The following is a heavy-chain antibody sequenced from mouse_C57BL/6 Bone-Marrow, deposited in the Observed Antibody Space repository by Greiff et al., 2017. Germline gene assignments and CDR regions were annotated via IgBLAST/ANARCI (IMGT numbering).Heavy chain of an antibody. CDR3: ARWVLLWLRRTAPGFAY. Sequence: QVQLQQPGAELVKPGASVKMSCKASGYTFTSYWITWVKQRPGQGLEWIGDIYPGSGGTNYNEKFKSKATLTVDTSSSTAYMQLSSLTSEDSAVYYCARWVLLWLRRTAPGFAYWGQGTLVTVSA. CDR1: GYTFTSYW. J-gene: IGHJ3*01. V-gene: IGHV1-55*01. CDR2: IYPGSGGT. D-gene: IGHD2-2*01.